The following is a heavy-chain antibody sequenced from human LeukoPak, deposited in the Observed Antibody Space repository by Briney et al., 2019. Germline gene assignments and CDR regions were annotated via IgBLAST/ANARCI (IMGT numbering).Heavy chain of an antibody. J-gene: IGHJ3*01. CDR1: GGSISSGSYY. CDR3: ARELWFGESF. Sequence: SETLSLTCTVSGGSISSGSYYWSWIRQPAGKGLEWIGRIYTSGSTNYNPSLKSRVTISVDTSKNQFSLKLSSVTAADTAVYYCARELWFGESFWGQGTMVTVSS. CDR2: IYTSGST. V-gene: IGHV4-61*02. D-gene: IGHD3-10*01.